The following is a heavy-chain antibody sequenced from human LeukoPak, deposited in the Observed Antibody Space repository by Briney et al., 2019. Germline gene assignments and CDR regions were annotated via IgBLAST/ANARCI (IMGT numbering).Heavy chain of an antibody. D-gene: IGHD2-2*01. Sequence: GGSLRLSCAASGFTFSSYSMNWVRQAPGKGLEWVSSISSSSSYIYYADSVKGRFTISRDNAKNSLYLQMNSLRAEDTAVYYCARDRNYCSSTSCYPYYYYYYMDVWGKGTTVTVPS. CDR3: ARDRNYCSSTSCYPYYYYYYMDV. CDR1: GFTFSSYS. J-gene: IGHJ6*03. CDR2: ISSSSSYI. V-gene: IGHV3-21*01.